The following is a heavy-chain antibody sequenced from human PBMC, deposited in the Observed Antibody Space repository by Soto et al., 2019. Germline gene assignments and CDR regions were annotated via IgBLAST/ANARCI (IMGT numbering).Heavy chain of an antibody. Sequence: QVQLVQCGAEVKKPGSSVKVSCKASGGTCSSYAISWVRQARGQGLEWMGGIIPIFGTANYAQKFQGRVTITADESTSTAYMELSSLRSEDTAVYYCASDGTGDYDAPPAWGQGTLVTVSS. J-gene: IGHJ5*02. CDR2: IIPIFGTA. D-gene: IGHD7-27*01. CDR3: ASDGTGDYDAPPA. V-gene: IGHV1-69*12. CDR1: GGTCSSYA.